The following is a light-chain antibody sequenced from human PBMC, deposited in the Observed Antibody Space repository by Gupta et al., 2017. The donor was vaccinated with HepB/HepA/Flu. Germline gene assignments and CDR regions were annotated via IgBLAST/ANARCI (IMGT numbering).Light chain of an antibody. CDR1: QSVSSSY. V-gene: IGKV3-20*01. J-gene: IGKJ3*01. Sequence: EIVLTLPPGTLSLSPGERATLSCRASQSVSSSYLAWYQQKPGQAPRLLIYGASSRATGIPDRFSGSGSGTDFTLTISRLEPEDFAVYYCQQYGSSPFTFGPGTKVDIK. CDR2: GAS. CDR3: QQYGSSPFT.